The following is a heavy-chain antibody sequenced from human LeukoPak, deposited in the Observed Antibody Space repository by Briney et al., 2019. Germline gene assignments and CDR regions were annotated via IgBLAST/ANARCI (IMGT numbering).Heavy chain of an antibody. V-gene: IGHV4-4*02. D-gene: IGHD6-19*01. J-gene: IGHJ5*02. CDR3: ARGPGIAVAAPGWFDP. CDR2: IYHSGST. Sequence: SGTLSLTCAVSSGSISSSNWWSWVRQPPGKGLEWIGEIYHSGSTNYNPSLKSRVTISVDKSKNQFSLKLSSVTAADTAVYYCARGPGIAVAAPGWFDPWGQGTLVTVSS. CDR1: SGSISSSNW.